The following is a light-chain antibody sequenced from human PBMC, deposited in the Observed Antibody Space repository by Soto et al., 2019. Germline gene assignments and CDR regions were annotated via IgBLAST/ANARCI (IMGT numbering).Light chain of an antibody. CDR2: DAS. V-gene: IGKV1-12*01. J-gene: IGKJ3*01. CDR1: QGISSW. Sequence: DIQMTQSPSSVSASVGDRVTITCRASQGISSWLAWYQQKPGKAPKLLIYDASSLQSGVPSRFSGSGSGTAVTLTITSLQPADFATYYFQQANIFPPTFGTGTKVDIK. CDR3: QQANIFPPT.